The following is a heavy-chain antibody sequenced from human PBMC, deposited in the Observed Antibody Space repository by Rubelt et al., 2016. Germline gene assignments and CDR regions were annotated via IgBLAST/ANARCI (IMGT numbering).Heavy chain of an antibody. D-gene: IGHD5-12*01. CDR3: ARRRLSPANWFDP. CDR2: INPNSGGT. J-gene: IGHJ5*02. CDR1: GYTFTSYY. Sequence: QVQLVQSGAEVKKPGASVKVSCKASGYTFTSYYMHWVRQAPGQGLEWMGIINPNSGGTNYARKFQGRVTMTRETSISTAYMGLSRLRSDDTAVYYCARRRLSPANWFDPWGQGTLVTVSS. V-gene: IGHV1-2*02.